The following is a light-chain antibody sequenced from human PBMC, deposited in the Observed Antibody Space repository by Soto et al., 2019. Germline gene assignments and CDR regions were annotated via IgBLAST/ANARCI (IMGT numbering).Light chain of an antibody. Sequence: QSALTQPASVFGSPGQSITISCTRTSSDVGGYNFVSWYQQHPGKAPKLMIYEVSSRPSGVSNRFSGSKSGNTASLTISGLQPEDEADYYCSSYTTSSTLVFGTGTKLTVL. J-gene: IGLJ1*01. CDR3: SSYTTSSTLV. CDR2: EVS. V-gene: IGLV2-14*03. CDR1: SSDVGGYNF.